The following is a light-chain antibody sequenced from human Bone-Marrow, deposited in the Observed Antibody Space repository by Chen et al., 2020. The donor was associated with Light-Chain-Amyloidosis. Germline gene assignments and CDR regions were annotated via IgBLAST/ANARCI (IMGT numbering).Light chain of an antibody. CDR2: YKSDSDR. Sequence: QAVLTQPASLSASPGASASLTCTFHIGLTVSMYIMYWYQQKPGRPPQYLLTYKSDSDRKQGAGFPIRFSGSQDASANAGVLVLSGLHSEDEADYYCMIWHHRAWLFGGGTKLTVL. CDR3: MIWHHRAWL. CDR1: IGLTVSMYI. V-gene: IGLV5-45*01. J-gene: IGLJ3*02.